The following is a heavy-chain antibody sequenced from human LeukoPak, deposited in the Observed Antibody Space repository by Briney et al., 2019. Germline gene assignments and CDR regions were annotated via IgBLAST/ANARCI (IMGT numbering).Heavy chain of an antibody. CDR3: ARATNFYYYFGMDG. D-gene: IGHD1-26*01. V-gene: IGHV1-46*01. CDR2: INPSSGAT. J-gene: IGHJ6*02. Sequence: ASVKVSCKTSGYTFTSYYIHWVRQAPGQGLEWMGIINPSSGATNYAQKFQGRATMTRDTSTSTVYMELSSQRSEDTAVYYCARATNFYYYFGMDGWGQGTTVTVSS. CDR1: GYTFTSYY.